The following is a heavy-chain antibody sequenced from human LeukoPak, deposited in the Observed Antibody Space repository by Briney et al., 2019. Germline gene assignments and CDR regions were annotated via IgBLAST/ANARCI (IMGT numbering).Heavy chain of an antibody. J-gene: IGHJ6*04. D-gene: IGHD3-10*02. CDR2: ISSSGSTI. V-gene: IGHV3-48*03. CDR1: GFTFSSYE. Sequence: PGRSLRLSGAASGFTFSSYEMNWVRQVPGKGLEWVSYISSSGSTIYYAESVKGRFTISRDNAKNSLYLQMNSLRAEDTAVYYCAELGITMIGGVWGKGTTVTISS. CDR3: AELGITMIGGV.